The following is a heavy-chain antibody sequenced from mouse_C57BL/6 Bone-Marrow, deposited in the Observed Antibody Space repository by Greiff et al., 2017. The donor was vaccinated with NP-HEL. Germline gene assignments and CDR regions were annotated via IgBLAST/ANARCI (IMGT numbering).Heavy chain of an antibody. Sequence: QVHVKQPGAELVKPGASVKLSCKASGYTFTSYWMQWVKQRPGQGLEWIGEIDPSDSYTNYNQKFKGKATLTVDTSSSTAYMQLSSLTSEDSAVYYCARITFTTVVATDYWGQGTTLTVSS. V-gene: IGHV1-50*01. CDR3: ARITFTTVVATDY. D-gene: IGHD1-1*01. CDR2: IDPSDSYT. CDR1: GYTFTSYW. J-gene: IGHJ2*01.